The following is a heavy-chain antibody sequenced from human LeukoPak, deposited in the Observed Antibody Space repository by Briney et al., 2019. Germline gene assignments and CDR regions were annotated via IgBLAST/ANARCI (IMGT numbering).Heavy chain of an antibody. Sequence: PGGSLRLSCAASGFPFSSYWMAWVRQAPGKGLEWVSVIYSGGSTYYADSVKGRFTISRDNSKNTLYLQMNSLRAEDTAVYYCARTHDSWGSIWGQGTMVTVSS. D-gene: IGHD3-16*01. CDR1: GFPFSSYW. CDR2: IYSGGST. J-gene: IGHJ3*02. CDR3: ARTHDSWGSI. V-gene: IGHV3-66*01.